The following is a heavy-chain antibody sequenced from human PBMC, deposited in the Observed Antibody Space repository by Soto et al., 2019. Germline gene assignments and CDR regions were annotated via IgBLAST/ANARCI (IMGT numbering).Heavy chain of an antibody. CDR2: VNPNGGST. V-gene: IGHV1-46*01. D-gene: IGHD3-16*02. CDR1: ADTFTSYY. Sequence: VQLVQSGAEVKKPGASVKLSCKAPADTFTSYYIHWVRQAPGHGLEWMGIVNPNGGSTRFAQTFQGRITMTRDTDTRTVYMELRSLRSEDTAVYYGARSSAGVFGIVIECSNWLAPWGQGSLVTVSS. CDR3: ARSSAGVFGIVIECSNWLAP. J-gene: IGHJ5*02.